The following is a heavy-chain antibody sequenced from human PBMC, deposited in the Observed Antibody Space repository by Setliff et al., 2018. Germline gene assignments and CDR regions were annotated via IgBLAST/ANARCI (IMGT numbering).Heavy chain of an antibody. CDR1: GGSFSGYY. Sequence: SETLSLTCAVYGGSFSGYYWSWIRQPPGKGLEWIGEINHSGSTYYNPSLKSRVTISVDTSKNQFSLKLSSVTAADTAVYYCARAGSIWFGELFPENWFDPWGQGTLVTVSS. CDR3: ARAGSIWFGELFPENWFDP. V-gene: IGHV4-34*01. CDR2: INHSGST. J-gene: IGHJ5*02. D-gene: IGHD3-10*01.